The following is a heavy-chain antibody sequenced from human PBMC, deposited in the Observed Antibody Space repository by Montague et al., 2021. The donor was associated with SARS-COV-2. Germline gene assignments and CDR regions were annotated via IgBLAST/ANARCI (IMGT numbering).Heavy chain of an antibody. V-gene: IGHV4-39*01. J-gene: IGHJ4*02. CDR1: GDSISSSTYY. Sequence: SETLSLTCTVAGDSISSSTYYWGWVRQPPGKGLEWRGSFFYNGATHYNPSLKSRVTISVDTSKNQFSLKLNSVTAADTAVYYCARCRLRNLCDYWGQGTLVTVSA. CDR2: FFYNGAT. CDR3: ARCRLRNLCDY. D-gene: IGHD4-17*01.